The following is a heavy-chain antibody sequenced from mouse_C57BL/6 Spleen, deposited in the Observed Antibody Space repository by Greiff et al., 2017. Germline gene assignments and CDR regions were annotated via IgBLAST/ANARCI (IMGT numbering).Heavy chain of an antibody. J-gene: IGHJ2*01. Sequence: QVQLQQPGAELVKPGASVKLSCKASGYTFTSYWMHWVKQRPGQGLEWIGMIHPNSGSTNYNEKFKSKATLTVDKSSSTSYMHISSLTSEDSAVYYCARSGGRFITTLVDYWGQGTTLTVAS. CDR2: IHPNSGST. V-gene: IGHV1-64*01. D-gene: IGHD1-1*01. CDR3: ARSGGRFITTLVDY. CDR1: GYTFTSYW.